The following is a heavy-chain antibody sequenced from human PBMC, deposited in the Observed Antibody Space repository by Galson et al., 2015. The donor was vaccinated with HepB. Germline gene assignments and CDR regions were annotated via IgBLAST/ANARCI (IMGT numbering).Heavy chain of an antibody. J-gene: IGHJ3*02. CDR3: ARGYYYGSGSLLRAFDI. CDR2: IIPIFGTA. Sequence: SVKVSCKASGGTFRSYAISWVRQAPGQGLEWMGGIIPIFGTANYAQRFQGRVTITADESTSTAYMELSSLRSEDTAVYYCARGYYYGSGSLLRAFDIWGRGTMVTVSS. CDR1: GGTFRSYA. D-gene: IGHD3-10*01. V-gene: IGHV1-69*13.